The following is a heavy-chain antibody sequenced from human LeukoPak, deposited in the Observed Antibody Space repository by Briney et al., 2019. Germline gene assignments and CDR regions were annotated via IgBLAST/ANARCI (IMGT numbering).Heavy chain of an antibody. Sequence: GGSLRLSCAASGFTFSNYAMSWVRQAPGKGLEWVSTISGGSDRTYYTDSVKGRFTISRDHSENTLYLQMNSLRAEDTAVYYCARGPYSSNWYVDYWGQGTLVTVAS. D-gene: IGHD6-13*01. CDR3: ARGPYSSNWYVDY. J-gene: IGHJ4*02. CDR2: ISGGSDRT. CDR1: GFTFSNYA. V-gene: IGHV3-23*01.